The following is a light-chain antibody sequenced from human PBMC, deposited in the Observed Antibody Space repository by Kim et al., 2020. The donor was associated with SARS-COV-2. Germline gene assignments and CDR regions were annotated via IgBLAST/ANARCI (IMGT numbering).Light chain of an antibody. V-gene: IGLV1-44*01. CDR1: ISDSGSNV. J-gene: IGLJ3*02. CDR2: SND. CDR3: AAWDDSLKGSV. Sequence: GQRITNSCSGSISDSGSNVVNWYQQLPGTAPKLLMYSNDYRPSGVPDRFSDSKSGTSASLAISGLQSEDEADYYCAAWDDSLKGSVFGGGTQLTVL.